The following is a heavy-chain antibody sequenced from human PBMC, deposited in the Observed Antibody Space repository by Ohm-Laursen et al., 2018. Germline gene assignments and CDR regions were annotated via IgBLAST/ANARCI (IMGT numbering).Heavy chain of an antibody. V-gene: IGHV3-7*01. Sequence: SLRLSCAASGFTFRNSWMTWVRQSPGKGLEWVANIKGDGTETYYVDSVRGRFTISRDNPKNSLFLQLSNVRAEDTAVYYCEMGWGYFPSWGQGTLVSVSS. CDR3: EMGWGYFPS. CDR1: GFTFRNSW. J-gene: IGHJ1*01. CDR2: IKGDGTET. D-gene: IGHD3-16*01.